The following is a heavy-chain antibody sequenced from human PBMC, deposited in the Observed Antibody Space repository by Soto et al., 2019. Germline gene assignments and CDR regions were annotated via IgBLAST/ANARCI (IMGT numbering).Heavy chain of an antibody. D-gene: IGHD1-20*01. Sequence: ASVKVSCKASGYTFTDYFMHWVRQAPGQGPEWMGWINPHSGGTNYAQKFQGRVTMTRDTSISTAYMELSGLRSDDTAVYYCAGIPEATGWFAPWGQGTLVTVSS. V-gene: IGHV1-2*02. CDR3: AGIPEATGWFAP. CDR1: GYTFTDYF. CDR2: INPHSGGT. J-gene: IGHJ5*02.